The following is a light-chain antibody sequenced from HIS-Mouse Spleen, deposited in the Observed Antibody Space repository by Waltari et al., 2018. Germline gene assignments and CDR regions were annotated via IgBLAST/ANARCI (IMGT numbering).Light chain of an antibody. V-gene: IGKV1-8*01. Sequence: AIRMTQSPSSFSASTGDRVTITCRASQGISSYLAWYQQKPGKAPKLLIYAASTLQSGVPSRFSGSGSGTEFTLTISSLQPEDFATYYCQQLNSYPQETFGGGTKVEIK. CDR1: QGISSY. CDR3: QQLNSYPQET. CDR2: AAS. J-gene: IGKJ4*01.